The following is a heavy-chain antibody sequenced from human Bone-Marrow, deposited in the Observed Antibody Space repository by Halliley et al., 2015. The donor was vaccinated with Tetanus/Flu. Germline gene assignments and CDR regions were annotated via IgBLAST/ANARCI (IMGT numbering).Heavy chain of an antibody. J-gene: IGHJ5*02. Sequence: GEPYHPGTTNYTPSLKSRVSFSVDKSKTQFSLTLTSVTAADTAVYYCARGSSDFWTRVSFDPWGQGTLVTVSS. CDR2: PYHPGTT. V-gene: IGHV4-4*02. CDR3: ARGSSDFWTRVSFDP. D-gene: IGHD3-3*01.